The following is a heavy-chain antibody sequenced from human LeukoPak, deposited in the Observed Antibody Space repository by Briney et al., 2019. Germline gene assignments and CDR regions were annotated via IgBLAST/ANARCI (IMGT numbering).Heavy chain of an antibody. CDR1: GFTFTRHW. V-gene: IGHV3-74*01. CDR3: GGSEDGYIDY. D-gene: IGHD5-24*01. J-gene: IGHJ4*02. Sequence: GGSLRLSCAASGFTFTRHWMHWVRQAPGKGLEWVSRIKTDGTNTIYADFVEGRFTISRDNARNTLYLQMSSLRAGDTAVYYCGGSEDGYIDYWGQGTLSPSPQ. CDR2: IKTDGTNT.